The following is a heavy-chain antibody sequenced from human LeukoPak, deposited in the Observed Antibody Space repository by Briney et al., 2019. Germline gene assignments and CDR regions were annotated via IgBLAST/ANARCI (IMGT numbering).Heavy chain of an antibody. V-gene: IGHV1-46*01. CDR1: GYSFSTYY. Sequence: GASVRVSCKATGYSFSTYYLHWVRQAPGQGLEWMGIINPTGGSTNYAQKFEGRVTMTRDTSTSTVYMELSSLRSEDTAIYYCARERYCSGGNCFVTYYYGMDVWGQGTTVTVSS. J-gene: IGHJ6*02. CDR3: ARERYCSGGNCFVTYYYGMDV. D-gene: IGHD2-15*01. CDR2: INPTGGST.